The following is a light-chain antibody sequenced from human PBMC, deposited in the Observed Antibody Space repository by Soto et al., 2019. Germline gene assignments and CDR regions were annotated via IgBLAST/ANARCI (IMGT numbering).Light chain of an antibody. CDR1: QTISTY. Sequence: DIQMTESPSPLSASLGYRVHMICRASQTISTYLNWYQQKPGKAPKILIYGASSLQSGVPSRFSGSGSGTDCTLTISSLQPEDFGTYYCQQSFSTPRTFGQGTKVDIK. V-gene: IGKV1-39*01. CDR3: QQSFSTPRT. J-gene: IGKJ1*01. CDR2: GAS.